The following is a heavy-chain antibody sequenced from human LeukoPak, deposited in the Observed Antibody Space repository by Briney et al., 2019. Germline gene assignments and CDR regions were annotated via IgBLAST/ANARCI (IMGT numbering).Heavy chain of an antibody. CDR2: IWYDASRI. CDR1: GFPFSSYG. D-gene: IGHD3-3*01. CDR3: ARDRAGVTIDN. J-gene: IGHJ4*02. Sequence: GGSLRLSCAASGFPFSSYGMPWVRQAPGKGLEWVAVIWYDASRIYYADSVKGRFTISRDNSRTTVYLQVNNVRAEDTATYYCARDRAGVTIDNWGQGNLVTVSS. V-gene: IGHV3-33*01.